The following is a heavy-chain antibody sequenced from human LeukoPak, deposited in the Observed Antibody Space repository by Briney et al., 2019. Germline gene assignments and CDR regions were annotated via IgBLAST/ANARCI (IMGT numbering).Heavy chain of an antibody. Sequence: SETLSLTCTVSGGSISSYYWSWIRQPPGKGLEWIGYIYYSGSTNYNPSLKSRVTISVDTSKNQFSLKLSSVTAADTAVYYCARDPSGYYYFDSWGQGALVTVSS. V-gene: IGHV4-59*12. CDR3: ARDPSGYYYFDS. CDR1: GGSISSYY. J-gene: IGHJ4*02. CDR2: IYYSGST. D-gene: IGHD2-15*01.